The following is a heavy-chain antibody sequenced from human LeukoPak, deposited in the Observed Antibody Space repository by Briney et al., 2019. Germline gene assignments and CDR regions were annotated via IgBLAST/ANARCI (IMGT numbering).Heavy chain of an antibody. CDR2: IYTSGRT. J-gene: IGHJ3*02. V-gene: IGHV4-61*02. Sequence: SETLSLTCTVSGGSISSGSHYWSWIRQPAGKGLEWIGRIYTSGRTNYNPSLKSRVTISVDTSKNQFSLKLSSVAAADTAVYYCARAAGGDDAFDIWGQGTMVTVSS. CDR3: ARAAGGDDAFDI. CDR1: GGSISSGSHY.